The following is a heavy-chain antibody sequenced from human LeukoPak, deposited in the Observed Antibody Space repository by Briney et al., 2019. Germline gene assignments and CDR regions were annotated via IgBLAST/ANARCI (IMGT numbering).Heavy chain of an antibody. J-gene: IGHJ6*03. CDR3: ARTIEYSSSSGYYYYSMDV. CDR2: IYYSGST. V-gene: IGHV4-59*01. Sequence: SETLSLTCSVSGGSSNSNYWSWIRQPPGKGLEWIGYIYYSGSTNYNPSLKSRVTISIDTSKEQFSLKLSSVTAADTAVYYCARTIEYSSSSGYYYYSMDVWGKGTTVTVSS. D-gene: IGHD6-6*01. CDR1: GGSSNSNY.